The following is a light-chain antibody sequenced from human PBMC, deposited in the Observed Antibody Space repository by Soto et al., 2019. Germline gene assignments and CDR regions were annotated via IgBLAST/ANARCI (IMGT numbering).Light chain of an antibody. V-gene: IGKV2-30*01. J-gene: IGKJ4*01. CDR2: KVS. Sequence: DVVMTQSPLSLPVTLGQPASISCRSSQSLVYSDGNTYLNWFHQRPGQSPRRLIYKVSNRDSGVPDRFSGSGSGTDFTLNISRVEAEDVAVYYCLQGTYWPRLTFGGGTKVEIK. CDR1: QSLVYSDGNTY. CDR3: LQGTYWPRLT.